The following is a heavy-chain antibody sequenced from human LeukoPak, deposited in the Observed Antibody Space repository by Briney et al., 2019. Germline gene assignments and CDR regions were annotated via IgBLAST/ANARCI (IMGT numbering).Heavy chain of an antibody. CDR2: IYYTGST. J-gene: IGHJ4*02. CDR3: ARVNRHRGVLTMIVVVIHYYFDY. D-gene: IGHD3-22*01. V-gene: IGHV4-59*12. CDR1: GGSISNYY. Sequence: SETLSLTCTVSGGSISNYYWNWIRQPPGKGLEWIGYIYYTGSTYYNPSLKSRVTISVDTSKNQFSLKLSSVTAADTAVYYCARVNRHRGVLTMIVVVIHYYFDYWGQGTLVTVSS.